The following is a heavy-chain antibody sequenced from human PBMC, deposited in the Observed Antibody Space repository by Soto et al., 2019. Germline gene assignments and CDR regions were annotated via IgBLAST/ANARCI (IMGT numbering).Heavy chain of an antibody. CDR1: GFTVNSHY. Sequence: GGSLRLSCAVSGFTVNSHYMSWVRQAPGKGLEWVSVIYSGGSTYYADSVKGRFTISRDISKNTLYLQMNSLRAEDSAVYYCAQHDWLDPWGQGTLVTVSS. J-gene: IGHJ5*02. V-gene: IGHV3-66*01. CDR3: AQHDWLDP. CDR2: IYSGGST. D-gene: IGHD1-1*01.